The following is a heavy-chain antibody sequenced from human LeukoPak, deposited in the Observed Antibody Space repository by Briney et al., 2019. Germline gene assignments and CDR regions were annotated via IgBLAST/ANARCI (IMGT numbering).Heavy chain of an antibody. D-gene: IGHD1/OR15-1a*01. CDR1: GFTFNVYS. Sequence: GSLRLSCTASGFTFNVYSMNWVRQAPGKGLEWVSSINPSSGYIYYADSVRGRFTISRDNTKNSLYLEMNSLRAEDTAVYYCARGGTTTGRYDSWGQGVLVTVSS. J-gene: IGHJ4*02. CDR2: INPSSGYI. CDR3: ARGGTTTGRYDS. V-gene: IGHV3-21*06.